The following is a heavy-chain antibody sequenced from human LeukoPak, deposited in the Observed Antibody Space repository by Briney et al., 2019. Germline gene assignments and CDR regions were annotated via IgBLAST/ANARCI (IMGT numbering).Heavy chain of an antibody. J-gene: IGHJ4*02. CDR3: AKDGYSSGWYSPTGHYFDY. Sequence: GGSLRPSCAASGFTFSSYAMSWVRQAPGKGLEWVSAISGSGGSTHYADSVKGRFTISRDNSKNTLYLQMNSLRAEDTAVYYCAKDGYSSGWYSPTGHYFDYWGQGTLVTVSS. D-gene: IGHD6-19*01. CDR1: GFTFSSYA. V-gene: IGHV3-23*01. CDR2: ISGSGGST.